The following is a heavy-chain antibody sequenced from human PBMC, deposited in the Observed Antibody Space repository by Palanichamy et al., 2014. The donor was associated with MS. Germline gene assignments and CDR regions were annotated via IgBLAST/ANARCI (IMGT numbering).Heavy chain of an antibody. CDR3: ARRAGIAAADKYFQH. D-gene: IGHD6-13*01. V-gene: IGHV4-39*01. J-gene: IGHJ1*01. CDR2: IYYSGTT. CDR1: GGSIGSSIYS. Sequence: QLQLQESGPGLVTPSETLSLTCTVSGGSIGSSIYSWGWIRQPPGKGLEWIGNIYYSGTTFYNPSLKSRVTISVDTSKNQFSLKLSSVTAADTAVYYCARRAGIAAADKYFQHWGQGTLVTVSS.